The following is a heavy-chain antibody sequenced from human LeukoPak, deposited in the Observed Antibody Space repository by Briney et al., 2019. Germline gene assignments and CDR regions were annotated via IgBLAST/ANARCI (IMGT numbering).Heavy chain of an antibody. CDR1: GGSISSHY. V-gene: IGHV4-59*08. CDR2: MYYSGNT. Sequence: PSETLSLTCSVSGGSISSHYWSWIRQPPGKGLEWIAHMYYSGNTKYNPSLKGRVTISVDTSKTQFSLKLSSATAADTAVYYCARHHIAVGDISRGQGTLVTVSS. D-gene: IGHD2-2*01. J-gene: IGHJ4*02. CDR3: ARHHIAVGDIS.